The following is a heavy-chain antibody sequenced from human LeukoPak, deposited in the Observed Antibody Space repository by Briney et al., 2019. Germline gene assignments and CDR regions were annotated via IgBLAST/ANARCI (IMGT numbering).Heavy chain of an antibody. CDR3: ASSGEAITIFGVVPDAFDI. Sequence: ASVKVSCKASGYTFTSYAMNWVRQAPGQGLEWMGWINTNTGNPTYAQGFTGRFVFSLDTSVSTAYLQISSLKAEDTAVYYCASSGEAITIFGVVPDAFDIWGQGTMVTVSS. CDR1: GYTFTSYA. V-gene: IGHV7-4-1*02. D-gene: IGHD3-3*01. J-gene: IGHJ3*02. CDR2: INTNTGNP.